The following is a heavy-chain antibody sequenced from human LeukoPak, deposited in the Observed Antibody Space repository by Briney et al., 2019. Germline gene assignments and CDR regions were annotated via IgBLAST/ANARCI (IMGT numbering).Heavy chain of an antibody. CDR2: IYTSGST. CDR3: ARQKCTSTSCLTKNAFDI. Sequence: PSETLSLTCTVSGSIISYYWSWVRQPPGKGLEWIGYIYTSGSTNYNPSLTSRVTISVDTSKNQFSLDLSSVTAADTVVYYCARQKCTSTSCLTKNAFDIWGQGTMVTVSS. D-gene: IGHD2-2*01. V-gene: IGHV4-4*09. CDR1: GSIISYY. J-gene: IGHJ3*02.